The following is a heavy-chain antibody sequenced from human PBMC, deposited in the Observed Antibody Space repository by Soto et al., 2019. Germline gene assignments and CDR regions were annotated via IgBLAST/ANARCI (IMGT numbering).Heavy chain of an antibody. J-gene: IGHJ6*02. CDR3: ATYDSSGHYGMDV. CDR1: GYIFTSYW. CDR2: IYPGDSDT. Sequence: GESLKISCNGSGYIFTSYWIGWVRQMPGKGLEWMGIIYPGDSDTRYSPSFQGQVTISADKSISTAYLQWSSLKASDTAMYYCATYDSSGHYGMDVWGQGTTVTVSS. D-gene: IGHD3-22*01. V-gene: IGHV5-51*01.